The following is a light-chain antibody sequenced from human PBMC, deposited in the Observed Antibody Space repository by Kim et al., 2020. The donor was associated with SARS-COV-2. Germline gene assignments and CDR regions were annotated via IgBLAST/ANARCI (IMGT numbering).Light chain of an antibody. Sequence: VKLTCTLSSGHSSYAIAWHQQQPEKGPRYLMKLNSDGSYSKGDGIPDRFSGSSSGAERYLTISSLQSEDEADYYCQTWGTGIQGVFGGGTQLTVL. CDR1: SGHSSYA. CDR3: QTWGTGIQGV. CDR2: LNSDGSY. J-gene: IGLJ3*02. V-gene: IGLV4-69*01.